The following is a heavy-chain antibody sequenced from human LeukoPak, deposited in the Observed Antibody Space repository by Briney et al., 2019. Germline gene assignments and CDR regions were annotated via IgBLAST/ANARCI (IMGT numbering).Heavy chain of an antibody. CDR1: VFTFNNYI. Sequence: RGSLRLSCAPSVFTFNNYIRHWVRHAPGKGLEYVSSSGSSTTHIHYADSVKVRFTVSRDNGKNSLYLQMDSLRAEYTAIYYCASEYWDYWGPGTLVTVSS. CDR3: ASEYWDY. D-gene: IGHD2-8*02. J-gene: IGHJ4*02. V-gene: IGHV3-21*01. CDR2: SGSSTTHI.